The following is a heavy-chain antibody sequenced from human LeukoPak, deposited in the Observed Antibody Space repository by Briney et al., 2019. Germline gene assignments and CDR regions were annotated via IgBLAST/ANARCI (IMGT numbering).Heavy chain of an antibody. Sequence: ASVKVSCKASGYTFTSYAMHWVRQAPGQRLEWMGWINAGNGNTKYSQKFQGRVTITRDTSASTAYMELSSLRSEDTAVYYCATNYYGSGSYENAFDIWSQGTMVTVSS. J-gene: IGHJ3*02. CDR1: GYTFTSYA. V-gene: IGHV1-3*01. CDR2: INAGNGNT. CDR3: ATNYYGSGSYENAFDI. D-gene: IGHD3-10*01.